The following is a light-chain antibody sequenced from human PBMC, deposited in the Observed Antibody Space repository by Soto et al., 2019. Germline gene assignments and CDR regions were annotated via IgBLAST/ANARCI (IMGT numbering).Light chain of an antibody. V-gene: IGKV1-5*03. CDR3: QQYNSNSYT. J-gene: IGKJ2*01. CDR1: QSISRW. CDR2: KAS. Sequence: DIQMTQSPSTLSASVGDRVTITCRASQSISRWLDWYQQKPGKAPKHLIYKASSLESGVPSRFSGSVSGTEFTLTISSLQPDDFATYYCQQYNSNSYTFGQGTKREIK.